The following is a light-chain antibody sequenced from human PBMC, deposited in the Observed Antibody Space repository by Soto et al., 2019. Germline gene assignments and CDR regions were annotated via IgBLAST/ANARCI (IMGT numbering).Light chain of an antibody. CDR2: VAS. CDR3: QQYNVWPLT. V-gene: IGKV3-15*01. CDR1: QSVNSN. J-gene: IGKJ4*01. Sequence: EIVMTQSPVTLSVSPGDRATLSCRASQSVNSNLAWYQQKPGQTPKLLIYVASTRATGIPARFSGSGSGTEVTLTISSLQSEEFAVYYCQQYNVWPLTFGGGTKVEFK.